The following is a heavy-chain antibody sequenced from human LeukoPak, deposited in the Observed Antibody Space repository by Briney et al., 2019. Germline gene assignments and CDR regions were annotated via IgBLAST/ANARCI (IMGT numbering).Heavy chain of an antibody. CDR2: VSSSSSYI. J-gene: IGHJ4*02. V-gene: IGHV3-21*04. Sequence: PGGSLRLSCAASGFTFNTYSMNWVRQAPGKGLEWVSSVSSSSSYIYYADSVKGRFTISRDNAKNSLYLQMNSLRAEDTAVYYCASMIAAAGINYWGQGTLVTVSS. D-gene: IGHD6-13*01. CDR3: ASMIAAAGINY. CDR1: GFTFNTYS.